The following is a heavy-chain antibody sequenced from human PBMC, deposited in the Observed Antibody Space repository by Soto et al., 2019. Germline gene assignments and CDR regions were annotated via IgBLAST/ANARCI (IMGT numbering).Heavy chain of an antibody. Sequence: SVKVSCKASGFTFTSSAMQWLRQARGQRLEWIGWIVVGSGNTNYAQKFQERVTITRDMSTSTAYMELSSLRSEDTAVYYCAVRGVITKGNWFDPWGQGTLVTVSS. CDR1: GFTFTSSA. CDR2: IVVGSGNT. D-gene: IGHD3-10*01. V-gene: IGHV1-58*02. CDR3: AVRGVITKGNWFDP. J-gene: IGHJ5*02.